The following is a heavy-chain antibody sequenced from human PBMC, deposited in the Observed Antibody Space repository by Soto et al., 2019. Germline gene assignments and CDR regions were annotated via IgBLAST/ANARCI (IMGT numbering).Heavy chain of an antibody. D-gene: IGHD6-19*01. CDR3: TKNSGWLYYYYYYYMDV. J-gene: IGHJ6*03. CDR2: ISSSSSTI. CDR1: GFTFSSYS. V-gene: IGHV3-48*01. Sequence: EVQLVESGGGLVQPGGSLRLSCAASGFTFSSYSMNWVRQAPGKGLEWVSYISSSSSTIYYADSVKGRFTISRDNAKNQQHPQQNSLRAEDTDVYSCTKNSGWLYYYYYYYMDVWGKG.